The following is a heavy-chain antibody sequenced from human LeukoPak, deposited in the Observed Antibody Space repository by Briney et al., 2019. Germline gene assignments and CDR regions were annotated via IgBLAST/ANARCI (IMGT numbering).Heavy chain of an antibody. CDR3: TTTTDYVAEIDY. D-gene: IGHD4-17*01. V-gene: IGHV3-15*01. CDR2: IKSKTDGGTT. J-gene: IGHJ4*02. Sequence: PGGSLRLSCAASGFTFSNAWMSWVRQAPGNGLEWVGRIKSKTDGGTTDYAAPVKGRFTISRDDSKNTLYLQMNSLKTEDTAVYYCTTTTDYVAEIDYWGQGTLVTVSS. CDR1: GFTFSNAW.